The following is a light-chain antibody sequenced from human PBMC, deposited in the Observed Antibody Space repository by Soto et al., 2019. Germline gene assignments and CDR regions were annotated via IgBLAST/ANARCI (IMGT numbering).Light chain of an antibody. CDR2: VGTGGIVG. J-gene: IGLJ2*01. Sequence: QPVLTQPPSASASLGASVTLTCTLSSGYSNYKVDWYQQRPGKGPRFVMRVGTGGIVGSKGDGIPDRFSVLGSGLNRYLTIKNIQEEDESDYHCGADHGSGSNFVSKMVFGGGTQLTVL. V-gene: IGLV9-49*01. CDR3: GADHGSGSNFVSKMV. CDR1: SGYSNYK.